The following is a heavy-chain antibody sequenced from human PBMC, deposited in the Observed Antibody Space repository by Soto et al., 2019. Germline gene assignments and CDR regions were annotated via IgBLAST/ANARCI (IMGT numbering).Heavy chain of an antibody. CDR2: IYHRGST. CDR3: TRWGSRYGPANWFDP. D-gene: IGHD5-18*01. Sequence: QVQLQESGPGLVTPSGTLSLTCAVSGRSISSSNWWSVVRQSPGKGLEWIGEIYHRGSTNYNPSLKSRVTISVDKSKNQFSLTLSSATAADTGVYYCTRWGSRYGPANWFDPWGQGTLVTVSS. V-gene: IGHV4-4*02. J-gene: IGHJ5*02. CDR1: GRSISSSNW.